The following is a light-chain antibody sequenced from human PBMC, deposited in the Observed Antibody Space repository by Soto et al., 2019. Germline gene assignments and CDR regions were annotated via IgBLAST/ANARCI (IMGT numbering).Light chain of an antibody. CDR2: SNN. J-gene: IGLJ1*01. Sequence: QSVLTQPPSASGTPGQTVTISCSGSSSNIGSNTVTWYQHLPGTAPKLLIYSNNQRSSGVPGRFSGSKSGTSASLAITGVQSEDGADYYCAAWDDSLHVYFFGTGTKVTVL. CDR1: SSNIGSNT. CDR3: AAWDDSLHVYF. V-gene: IGLV1-44*01.